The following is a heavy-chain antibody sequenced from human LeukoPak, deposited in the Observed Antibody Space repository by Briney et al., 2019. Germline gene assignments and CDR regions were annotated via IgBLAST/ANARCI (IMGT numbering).Heavy chain of an antibody. CDR3: ARDRGYSYGNWYFDN. CDR1: GFTFSSYG. CDR2: ISYDGSNK. Sequence: PGGSLRLSCAASGFTFSSYGMHWVRQAPGKGLEWVAVISYDGSNKYYADSVKGRFTISRDNSKNTLSLQMNSLRAEDTAMYYCARDRGYSYGNWYFDNWGQGTLVTVSS. J-gene: IGHJ4*02. D-gene: IGHD5-18*01. V-gene: IGHV3-30*03.